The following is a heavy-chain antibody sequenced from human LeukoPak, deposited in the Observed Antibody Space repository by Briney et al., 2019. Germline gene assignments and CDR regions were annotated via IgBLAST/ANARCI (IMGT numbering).Heavy chain of an antibody. D-gene: IGHD4-23*01. CDR3: ASPSAGVVTPRYFDL. CDR2: IIPIFGTA. V-gene: IGHV1-69*01. Sequence: SVKVSCKASGGTFSNYAISWVRQAPGQGLEWMGGIIPIFGTANYAQKFQGRVTITADESTSTAYMELSSLRSEDTAVYYCASPSAGVVTPRYFDLWGRGTLVTVSS. J-gene: IGHJ2*01. CDR1: GGTFSNYA.